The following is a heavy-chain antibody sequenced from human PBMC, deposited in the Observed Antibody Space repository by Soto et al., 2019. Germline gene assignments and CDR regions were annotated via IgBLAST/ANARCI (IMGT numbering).Heavy chain of an antibody. CDR3: ASEGVWNHIVDY. V-gene: IGHV3-30-3*01. Sequence: QVQLVESGGGVVQPGRSLRLSCAASGFTFSSYAMHWVRQAPGKGLVWVAVVSYDGSNKYYADSVKGRFTISRDNSNKTLHLQMNSLRAEDTAVYYCASEGVWNHIVDYWGQGTLVTVSS. CDR1: GFTFSSYA. CDR2: VSYDGSNK. J-gene: IGHJ4*02. D-gene: IGHD1-1*01.